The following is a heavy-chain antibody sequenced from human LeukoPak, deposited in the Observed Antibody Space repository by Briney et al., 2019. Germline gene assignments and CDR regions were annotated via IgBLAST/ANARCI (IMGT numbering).Heavy chain of an antibody. Sequence: SETLSLTCTVSGGSISSYYWSWIRQPPGKGLEWIGYIYYSGSTNYNPSLKSRVTISVDTSKNEFSLKLSSVTAADTAVYYCARGPPPDLDYWGRGTLVTVSS. CDR3: ARGPPPDLDY. CDR2: IYYSGST. V-gene: IGHV4-59*12. CDR1: GGSISSYY. J-gene: IGHJ4*02.